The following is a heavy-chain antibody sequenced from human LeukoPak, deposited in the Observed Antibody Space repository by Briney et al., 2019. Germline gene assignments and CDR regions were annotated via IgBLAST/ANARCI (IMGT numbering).Heavy chain of an antibody. CDR1: GFTFSSYS. D-gene: IGHD3-10*01. CDR2: ISSSSSYI. J-gene: IGHJ6*03. Sequence: GVSLRLYCAAYGFTFSSYSMKWVRQAPGKGLEWVSSISSSSSYIYYADSVKGRFTISRDNAKNSLYLKMNSPRAEDTAVYYCARDTGFGELLSPPYYYYYYMDVWGKGTTVTVSS. V-gene: IGHV3-21*01. CDR3: ARDTGFGELLSPPYYYYYYMDV.